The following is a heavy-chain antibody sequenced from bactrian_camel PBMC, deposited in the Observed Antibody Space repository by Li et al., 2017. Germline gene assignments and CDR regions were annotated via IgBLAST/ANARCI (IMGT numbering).Heavy chain of an antibody. Sequence: VQLVESGGGQVQPGGSLRLSCIASGFQFGDYPMSWVRQGPGKDLEWLAQIAYDGWVSRYNDPAKGRFTISRDNAKNTLYLQMNSLKPEDTAMYYCTKDRSYGTRIWVQSTRGQGTQVTVS. CDR3: TKDRSYGTRIWVQST. V-gene: IGHV3S42*01. CDR2: IAYDGWVS. CDR1: GFQFGDYP. D-gene: IGHD3*01. J-gene: IGHJ4*01.